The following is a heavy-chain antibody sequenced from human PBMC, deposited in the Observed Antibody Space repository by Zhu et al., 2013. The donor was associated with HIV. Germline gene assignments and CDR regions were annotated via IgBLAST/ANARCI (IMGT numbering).Heavy chain of an antibody. CDR3: ARALAARPRIAAAAPFDY. D-gene: IGHD6-13*01. CDR2: MNPNSGNT. J-gene: IGHJ4*02. CDR1: GYTFTSYD. V-gene: IGHV1-8*01. Sequence: VQLVQSGAEVKKPGASVKVSCKASGYTFTSYDINWVRQATGQGLEWMGWMNPNSGNTGYAQKFQGRVTMTRNTSISTAYMELSSLRSEDTAVYYCARALAARPRIAAAAPFDYWGQGTLVTVSS.